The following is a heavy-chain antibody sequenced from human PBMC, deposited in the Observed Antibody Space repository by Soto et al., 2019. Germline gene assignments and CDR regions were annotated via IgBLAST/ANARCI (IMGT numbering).Heavy chain of an antibody. CDR3: ARGDRGAFDL. CDR1: GFTFSYYW. V-gene: IGHV3-74*01. D-gene: IGHD1-26*01. CDR2: IHSDGSST. Sequence: EVQLVESGGGLVRPGGSLRLSCAASGFTFSYYWMHWVRQAPGKGLVWVSRIHSDGSSTTYADFVKGRFILSRDNARKTVALQMNSVRVEDTAVYYCARGDRGAFDLWGQGTVVTVSS. J-gene: IGHJ3*01.